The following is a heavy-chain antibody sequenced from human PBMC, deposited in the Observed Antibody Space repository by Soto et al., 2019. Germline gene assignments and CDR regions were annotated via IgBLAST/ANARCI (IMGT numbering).Heavy chain of an antibody. Sequence: SETLSLTCAVSGGSFSGYYWSWIRQPPGKGLEWIGEINHSGSTNYNPSLKSRVNISVDTSKNQFSLKLSSVTAADTAVYYCAGVAIDFSGRYKNDPWGKGTLVTVSS. CDR2: INHSGST. CDR1: GGSFSGYY. D-gene: IGHD1-26*01. CDR3: AGVAIDFSGRYKNDP. V-gene: IGHV4-34*01. J-gene: IGHJ5*02.